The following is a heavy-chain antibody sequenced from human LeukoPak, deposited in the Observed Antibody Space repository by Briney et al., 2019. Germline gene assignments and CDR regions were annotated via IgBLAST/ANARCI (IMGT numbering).Heavy chain of an antibody. J-gene: IGHJ4*02. CDR2: ISPDGSTK. CDR3: STVTVASPFDY. CDR1: GFTFSRYG. V-gene: IGHV3-30*03. Sequence: GGSLRLSCAASGFTFSRYGMHWVRQAPGKGLEWLAVISPDGSTKNYADSVKGRFTISRDNSKNMLYLQMNTLRTEDTAVYYCSTVTVASPFDYWGQGTLVTVSS. D-gene: IGHD6-19*01.